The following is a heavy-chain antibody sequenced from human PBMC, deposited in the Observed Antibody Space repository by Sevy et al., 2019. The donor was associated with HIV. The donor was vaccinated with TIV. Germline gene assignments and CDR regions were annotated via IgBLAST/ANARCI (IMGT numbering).Heavy chain of an antibody. V-gene: IGHV4-31*03. CDR1: GGSISSGGYY. CDR2: IYYSGST. CDR3: ARGGIVGAVGAYYYMDV. D-gene: IGHD1-26*01. J-gene: IGHJ6*03. Sequence: SETLSLTCTVSGGSISSGGYYWSWIRQHPGKGLEWIGYIYYSGSTYYNPSLKSRVTISVDTSKNPFSLKLSSVTAADTAVYYGARGGIVGAVGAYYYMDVWGKGTTVTVSS.